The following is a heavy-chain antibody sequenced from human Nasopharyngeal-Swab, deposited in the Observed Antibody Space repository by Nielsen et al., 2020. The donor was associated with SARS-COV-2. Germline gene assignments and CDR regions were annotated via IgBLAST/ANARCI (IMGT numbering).Heavy chain of an antibody. J-gene: IGHJ4*02. CDR2: IKQDGSEK. CDR3: ARKNYFDY. Sequence: GESLKISCAASGFTFSSYWMSWVRQAPGKGLEWVANIKQDGSEKYYVDSVKSRFTISRDNAKNSLYLQMNSLRAEDTAVYYCARKNYFDYWGQGTLVTVSS. CDR1: GFTFSSYW. V-gene: IGHV3-7*01.